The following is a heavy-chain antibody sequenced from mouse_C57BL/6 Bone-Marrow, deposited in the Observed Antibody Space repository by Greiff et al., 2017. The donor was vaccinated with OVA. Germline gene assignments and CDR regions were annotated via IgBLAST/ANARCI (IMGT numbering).Heavy chain of an antibody. D-gene: IGHD1-1*01. V-gene: IGHV3-6*01. CDR1: GYSITSGYY. CDR3: AREVYSPLRYWYFDV. Sequence: EVQLQESGPGLVKPSQSLSLTCSVTGYSITSGYYWNWIRQFPGNKLEWMGYISYDGSNNYNPSLKNRISITRDTSKNQFFLKLNSVTTEVTATYYGAREVYSPLRYWYFDVWGTGTTVTVSS. CDR2: ISYDGSN. J-gene: IGHJ1*03.